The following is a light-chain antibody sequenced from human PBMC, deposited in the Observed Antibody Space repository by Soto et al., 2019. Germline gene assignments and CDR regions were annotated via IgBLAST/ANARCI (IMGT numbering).Light chain of an antibody. CDR2: EVS. CDR3: SSYTSSSTPLYV. V-gene: IGLV2-14*01. J-gene: IGLJ1*01. CDR1: SSDVGGYNY. Sequence: QSALTQPASVSGSPGQSITISCTGTSSDVGGYNYVSWYQQHPGKAPKLMIYEVSKRPSGVSNRFSGSKSANTASLTISGLQAEDEADYYCSSYTSSSTPLYVFGTGTKVTVL.